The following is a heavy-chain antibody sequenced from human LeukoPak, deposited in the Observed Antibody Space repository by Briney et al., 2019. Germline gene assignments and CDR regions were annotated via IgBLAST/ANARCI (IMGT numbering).Heavy chain of an antibody. V-gene: IGHV3-7*05. CDR2: IKHDGSQR. Sequence: GGSLRLSCAASGFTISNYWMSWVRQAPEKGLEWVANIKHDGSQRYYVDSVKGRFTISRDNAKNSLYLQMNSLRAEDTAVYYCVRDGMGVIKAFDIWGQGTMVTVSS. CDR1: GFTISNYW. D-gene: IGHD3-10*01. CDR3: VRDGMGVIKAFDI. J-gene: IGHJ3*02.